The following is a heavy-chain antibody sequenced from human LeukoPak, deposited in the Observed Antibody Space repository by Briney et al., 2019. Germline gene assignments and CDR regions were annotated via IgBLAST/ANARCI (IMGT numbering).Heavy chain of an antibody. D-gene: IGHD1-26*01. CDR3: ARRSGTYHAFDI. CDR1: GGPISSSTYY. V-gene: IGHV4-39*07. J-gene: IGHJ3*02. Sequence: SETLSLTCTVSGGPISSSTYYWGWIRQPPGKGLEWIASIYYSGSTYYNPSLKSRVTISLDTSKNQFSLKLSSVTAADTAVYYCARRSGTYHAFDIWGQGTMVTVSS. CDR2: IYYSGST.